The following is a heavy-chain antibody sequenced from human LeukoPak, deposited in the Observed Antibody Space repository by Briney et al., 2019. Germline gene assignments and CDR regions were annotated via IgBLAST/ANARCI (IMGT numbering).Heavy chain of an antibody. Sequence: SETLSLTCTVSGGSISGYYWSWIRQPPGKGLEWIGYIYYSGSTNYNPSLKSRVTISVDTSKNQFSLKLSSVTAADTAVYYCARADTHCSSTSCYFGNPGPQFDCWGQGTLVTVSS. CDR3: ARADTHCSSTSCYFGNPGPQFDC. J-gene: IGHJ4*02. CDR2: IYYSGST. D-gene: IGHD2-2*01. V-gene: IGHV4-59*01. CDR1: GGSISGYY.